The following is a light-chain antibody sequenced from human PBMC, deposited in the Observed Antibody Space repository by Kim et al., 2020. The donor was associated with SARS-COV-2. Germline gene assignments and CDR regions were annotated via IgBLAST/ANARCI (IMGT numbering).Light chain of an antibody. V-gene: IGLV3-19*01. CDR3: NSRDSNDNVV. CDR2: GKN. CDR1: SLRSYY. Sequence: SSELTQDPAVSVDLGQTVRITCQGDSLRSYYATWYQQKPGQAPILVIYGKNNRPSGIPDRFSGSSSGNTASLTITGTQAGDEADYYCNSRDSNDNVVFGGGTQLNVL. J-gene: IGLJ2*01.